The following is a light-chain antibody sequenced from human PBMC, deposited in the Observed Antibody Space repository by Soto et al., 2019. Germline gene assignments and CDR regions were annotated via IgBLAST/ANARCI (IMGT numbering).Light chain of an antibody. CDR2: GAS. Sequence: EIVVTQSPATLSLSPGETATLSCRASQSVSSSFFAWYQQKPGQAPRLLIYGASSRATGIPDRFSGSGSGTEFTLTISSLQSEDIGVYYCHQYNTWPRTFGQGTKVDIK. J-gene: IGKJ1*01. CDR1: QSVSSS. CDR3: HQYNTWPRT. V-gene: IGKV3D-15*01.